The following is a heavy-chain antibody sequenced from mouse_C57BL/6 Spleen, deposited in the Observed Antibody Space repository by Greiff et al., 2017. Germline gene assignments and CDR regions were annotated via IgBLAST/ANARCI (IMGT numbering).Heavy chain of an antibody. V-gene: IGHV1-64*01. D-gene: IGHD4-1*01. CDR3: AEGKLGRSWFAY. Sequence: VQLQQPGAELVKPGASVKLSCKASGYTFTSYWMHWVKQRPGQGLEWIGMIHPNSGSTNYNEKFKSKATLTVDKSSSTAYMQLSSLTSEDSAVYYCAEGKLGRSWFAYWGQGTLVTVSA. CDR2: IHPNSGST. J-gene: IGHJ3*01. CDR1: GYTFTSYW.